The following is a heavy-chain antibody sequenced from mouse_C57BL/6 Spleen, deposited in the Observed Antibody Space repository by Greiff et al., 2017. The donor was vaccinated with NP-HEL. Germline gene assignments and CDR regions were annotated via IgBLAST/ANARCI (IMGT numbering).Heavy chain of an antibody. V-gene: IGHV5-16*01. CDR3: ARDKGLLSSFDY. J-gene: IGHJ2*01. Sequence: EVMLVESEGGLVQPGSSMKLSCTASGFTFSDYYMAWVRQVPEKGLEWVANINYDGSSTYYLDSLKSRFIISRVNAKNILYLQMSSLKSEDTATYYCARDKGLLSSFDYWGQGTTLTVSS. CDR1: GFTFSDYY. D-gene: IGHD2-1*01. CDR2: INYDGSST.